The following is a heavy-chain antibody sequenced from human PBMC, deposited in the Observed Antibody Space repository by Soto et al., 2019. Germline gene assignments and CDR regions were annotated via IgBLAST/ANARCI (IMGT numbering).Heavy chain of an antibody. Sequence: ASETLSLTCTVSGGSISSSSYYWGGIRQPPGKGLEGIGSIYYSGSTYYNPSLKSRVTISVDTSKNQFSLKLSSVTAADTAVYYCARQGDIVVVPAAMSEDYYYGMDVWGQGTTVTVSS. CDR1: GGSISSSSYY. J-gene: IGHJ6*02. CDR3: ARQGDIVVVPAAMSEDYYYGMDV. V-gene: IGHV4-39*01. CDR2: IYYSGST. D-gene: IGHD2-2*01.